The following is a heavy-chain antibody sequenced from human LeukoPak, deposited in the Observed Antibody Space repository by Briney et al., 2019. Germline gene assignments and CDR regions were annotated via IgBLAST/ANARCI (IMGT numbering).Heavy chain of an antibody. CDR1: GIIFIHAW. CDR3: TTDVADYAPYDFDF. Sequence: GGSLRLSCAASGIIFIHAWMNWVRQAPGKGLEWVGRIKAQNGGGTADYDAPVKGRFTTSRDDSQSTVSLQINSLQTEDTAVYYCTTDVADYAPYDFDFWGQGTLVTVSS. CDR2: IKAQNGGGTA. J-gene: IGHJ4*02. D-gene: IGHD4-17*01. V-gene: IGHV3-15*01.